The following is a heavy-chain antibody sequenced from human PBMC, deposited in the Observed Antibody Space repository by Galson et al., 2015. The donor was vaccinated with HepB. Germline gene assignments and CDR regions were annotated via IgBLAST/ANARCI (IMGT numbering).Heavy chain of an antibody. CDR1: GLTVSNNY. CDR3: AASESYFFDY. Sequence: SLRLSCAASGLTVSNNYMSWVRQAPGKGLEWISVIYHSDFIYYADSVTGRFTISRDEYRNTIYLQMNSLRAEDTAVYYCAASESYFFDYWGQGTLVTVSS. J-gene: IGHJ4*02. V-gene: IGHV3-66*01. D-gene: IGHD3-10*01. CDR2: IYHSDFI.